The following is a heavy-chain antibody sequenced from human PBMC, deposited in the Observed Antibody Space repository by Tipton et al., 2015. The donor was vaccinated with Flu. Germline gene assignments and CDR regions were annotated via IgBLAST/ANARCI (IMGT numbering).Heavy chain of an antibody. Sequence: LRLSCTVSGGSISSYYWSGIRQPPGKGLEWIGYIYYSGSTNYNPSLKGRVTISVDTSKNQFSLKLSSVTAADTAVYYCARDLGSSGSFDYWGQGTLVTVSS. J-gene: IGHJ4*02. CDR1: GGSISSYY. D-gene: IGHD6-13*01. CDR2: IYYSGST. V-gene: IGHV4-59*01. CDR3: ARDLGSSGSFDY.